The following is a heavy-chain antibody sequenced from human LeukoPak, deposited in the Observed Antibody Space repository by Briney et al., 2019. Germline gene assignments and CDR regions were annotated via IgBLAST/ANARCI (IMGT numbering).Heavy chain of an antibody. V-gene: IGHV4-39*01. CDR1: GGSISSSIYY. CDR2: IYYSGST. Sequence: SETLSLTCTVSGGSISSSIYYWGWIRQPPGRGLEWIGSIYYSGSTYYNPSLKSRVTISVDTSKNQFSPKLSPVTAADTAVYYCARQNPYYSDTTGPYWGQGTLVTVSS. J-gene: IGHJ4*02. CDR3: ARQNPYYSDTTGPY. D-gene: IGHD3-22*01.